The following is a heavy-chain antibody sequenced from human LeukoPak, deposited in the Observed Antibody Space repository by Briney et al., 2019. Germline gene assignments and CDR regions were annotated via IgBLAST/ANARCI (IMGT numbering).Heavy chain of an antibody. CDR1: GFTFSSYA. V-gene: IGHV3-30*04. CDR2: ISYVGSNK. J-gene: IGHJ4*02. Sequence: PGGSLRLSCVASGFTFSSYAMHWVRQAPGKGLGWVAVISYVGSNKFYADSVKGRFTISRDNFKNTLYLQMNSLRAEDTAVYYCARDVSNYYGSGSYYTSNYFDYWGQGTLVTVSS. D-gene: IGHD3-10*01. CDR3: ARDVSNYYGSGSYYTSNYFDY.